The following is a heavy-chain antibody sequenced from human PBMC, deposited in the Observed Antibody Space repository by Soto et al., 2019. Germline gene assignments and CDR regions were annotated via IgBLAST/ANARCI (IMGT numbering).Heavy chain of an antibody. CDR2: ISDGGGST. Sequence: EVQLLESGGGLVQPGGSLRLSCVASGFTFNNFAMSWVRQAPGKGLEWVSSISDGGGSTYYGDSVKGRFTISRDNSKNTLYLQMNSLRAEDTAVYYCARCPGEKCARNTIFGVVGEGFDYWGQGTLVTVSS. V-gene: IGHV3-23*01. CDR1: GFTFNNFA. CDR3: ARCPGEKCARNTIFGVVGEGFDY. J-gene: IGHJ4*02. D-gene: IGHD3-3*01.